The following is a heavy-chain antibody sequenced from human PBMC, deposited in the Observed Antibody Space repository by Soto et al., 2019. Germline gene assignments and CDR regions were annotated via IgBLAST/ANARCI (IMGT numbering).Heavy chain of an antibody. D-gene: IGHD6-13*01. CDR3: ARARRGLEQLVVPSEGYYYYMDV. Sequence: SETLSLTCAVYGGSFSGYYWSWIRQPPGKGLEWIGEINHSGSTNYNPSLKSRVTISVDTSKNQFSLKLSSVTAADTAVYYCARARRGLEQLVVPSEGYYYYMDVWGKGTTVTVSS. J-gene: IGHJ6*03. CDR1: GGSFSGYY. CDR2: INHSGST. V-gene: IGHV4-34*01.